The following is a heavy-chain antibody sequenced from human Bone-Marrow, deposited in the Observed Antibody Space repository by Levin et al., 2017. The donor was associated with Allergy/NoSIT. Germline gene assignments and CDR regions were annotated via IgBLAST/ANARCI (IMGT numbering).Heavy chain of an antibody. D-gene: IGHD1-26*01. CDR3: AKSGSWNWFDS. Sequence: GESLKISCAASGFTFSNYAMNWVRQAPGKGLEWVSGIKGDGDSTFYADSVKGQFTISRDNSKNTLYLQMNSLRAEDTAVYVCAKSGSWNWFDSWGQGTLVTVSS. CDR2: IKGDGDST. J-gene: IGHJ5*01. CDR1: GFTFSNYA. V-gene: IGHV3-23*01.